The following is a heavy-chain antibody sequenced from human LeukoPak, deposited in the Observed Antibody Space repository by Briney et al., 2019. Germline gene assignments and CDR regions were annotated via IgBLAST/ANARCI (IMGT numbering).Heavy chain of an antibody. J-gene: IGHJ4*02. CDR1: GGSISNYY. CDR3: ARGVYIAAAQYGY. V-gene: IGHV4-59*01. CDR2: IYYSGTT. D-gene: IGHD6-13*01. Sequence: SETLSLTCTVSGGSISNYYWSWIRQPPGKGLEWIGYIYYSGTTNYNPSLRSRVTISVDTSKNQFSLKLNSVTAADTAVYYCARGVYIAAAQYGYWGQGTLVTVSS.